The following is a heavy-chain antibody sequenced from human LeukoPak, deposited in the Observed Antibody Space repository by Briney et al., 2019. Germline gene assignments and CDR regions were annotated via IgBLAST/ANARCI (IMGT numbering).Heavy chain of an antibody. CDR1: GFTFSNYA. J-gene: IGHJ4*02. D-gene: IGHD3-9*01. V-gene: IGHV3-23*01. Sequence: GASLRLSCAASGFTFSNYAMSWVRQAPGKGLEWVSAVSGRDTSTYYTDSVKGRFTISRDNSRNTLYLQMNSLSAEDTAIYYCAKWGDYDVLTGYYDSDYWGQGTLVTVSS. CDR3: AKWGDYDVLTGYYDSDY. CDR2: VSGRDTST.